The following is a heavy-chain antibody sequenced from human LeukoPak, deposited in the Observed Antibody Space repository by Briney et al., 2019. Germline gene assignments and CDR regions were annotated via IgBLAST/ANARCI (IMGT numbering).Heavy chain of an antibody. CDR3: ARGGFGAGSPLLYYYYYYMDV. CDR2: MNPNSGNT. CDR1: GYTFTSYD. V-gene: IGHV1-8*01. Sequence: ASVKVSFKSSGYTFTSYDINWVRQAPGQGLEWMGWMNPNSGNTGYAQKFQGRVTMTRNTSISTAYMELSSLRSEDTAVYYCARGGFGAGSPLLYYYYYYMDVWGKGTTVTISS. D-gene: IGHD3-10*01. J-gene: IGHJ6*03.